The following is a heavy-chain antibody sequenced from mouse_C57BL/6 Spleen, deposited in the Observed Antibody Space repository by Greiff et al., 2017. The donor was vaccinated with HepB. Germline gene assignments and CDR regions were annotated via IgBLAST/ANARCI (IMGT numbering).Heavy chain of an antibody. CDR3: ARWDDYAMDY. CDR1: GYTFTDYY. Sequence: EVQLQQSGPELVKPGASVKISCKASGYTFTDYYMNWVKQSHGESLEWIGDINPNNGGTSYNQKLKGKTTLTVDKSSSTDYMELRSLTSEDSAVYYCARWDDYAMDYWGQGTSVTVSS. J-gene: IGHJ4*01. V-gene: IGHV1-26*01. D-gene: IGHD4-1*01. CDR2: INPNNGGT.